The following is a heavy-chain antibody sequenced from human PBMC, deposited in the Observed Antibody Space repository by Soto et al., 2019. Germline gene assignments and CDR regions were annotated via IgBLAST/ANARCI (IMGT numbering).Heavy chain of an antibody. D-gene: IGHD3-3*01. CDR3: AHVPRYYDFWSGYYYDGMDV. J-gene: IGHJ6*02. CDR1: GFSLSTSGVG. V-gene: IGHV2-5*01. CDR2: IYWNDDK. Sequence: QITLKESGPTLVKPTQTLTLTCTFSGFSLSTSGVGVGWIRQPPGKALEWLALIYWNDDKRYSPSLKSRLTITEDTSKNQVVLTMTNMDPVDTVTYYCAHVPRYYDFWSGYYYDGMDVWGQGTTVTVAS.